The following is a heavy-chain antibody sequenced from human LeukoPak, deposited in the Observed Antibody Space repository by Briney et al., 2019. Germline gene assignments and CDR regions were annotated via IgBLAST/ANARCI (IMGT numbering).Heavy chain of an antibody. CDR3: ARSRSGYYSYYFDY. V-gene: IGHV4-31*03. D-gene: IGHD3-22*01. CDR1: GGSLSSGGYY. CDR2: IYYSGST. J-gene: IGHJ4*02. Sequence: SETLSLTCTVSGGSLSSGGYYWSWIRQHPGKGLEWIGYIYYSGSTYYNPSLKSRVTISVDTSKNQFSLKLSSVTAADTAVYYCARSRSGYYSYYFDYWGQGTLVTVSS.